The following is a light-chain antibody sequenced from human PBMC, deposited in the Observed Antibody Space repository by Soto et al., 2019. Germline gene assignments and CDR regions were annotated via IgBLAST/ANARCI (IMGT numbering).Light chain of an antibody. CDR2: WAS. J-gene: IGKJ1*01. Sequence: DIVMTQSPDSLAVSLGERATINCKSSQSALYSSNNKNYLAWYQQKPGQPPKLLIYWASTRESGVPDRFSGSGSGTDFTLTISSLQAEDVAVYYCQQYYSTPVAFGQGTKVEIK. CDR3: QQYYSTPVA. V-gene: IGKV4-1*01. CDR1: QSALYSSNNKNY.